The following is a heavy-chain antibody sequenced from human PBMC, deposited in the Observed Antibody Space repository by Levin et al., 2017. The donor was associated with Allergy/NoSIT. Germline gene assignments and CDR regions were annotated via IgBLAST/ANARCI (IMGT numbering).Heavy chain of an antibody. D-gene: IGHD3-10*01. CDR1: GGSISSSSYY. V-gene: IGHV4-39*01. CDR2: IYYSGST. Sequence: PSETLSLTCTVSGGSISSSSYYWGWIRQPPGKGLEWIGSIYYSGSTYYNPSLKSRVTISVDTSKNQFSLKLSSVTAADTAVYYCARQAYGSGSSDFDYWGQGTLVTVSS. J-gene: IGHJ4*02. CDR3: ARQAYGSGSSDFDY.